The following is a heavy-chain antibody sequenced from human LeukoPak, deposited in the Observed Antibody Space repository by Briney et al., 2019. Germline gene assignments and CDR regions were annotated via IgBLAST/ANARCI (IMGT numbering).Heavy chain of an antibody. J-gene: IGHJ4*02. V-gene: IGHV4-39*07. D-gene: IGHD5-18*01. CDR2: IFYSGNT. Sequence: SETLSLTCTVSGGSISSSTYYGGWIRQPPGKGLEWIGSIFYSGNTYYTPSLKSRVTISIDTSKNQFSLKLSSVTAADTAVYYCARANGYGLLDYWGQGTLVTVSS. CDR1: GGSISSSTYY. CDR3: ARANGYGLLDY.